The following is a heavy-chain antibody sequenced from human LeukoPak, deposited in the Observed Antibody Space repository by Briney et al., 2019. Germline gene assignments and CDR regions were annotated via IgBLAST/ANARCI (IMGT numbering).Heavy chain of an antibody. D-gene: IGHD6-13*01. V-gene: IGHV3-23*01. Sequence: GGSLRLSCAASGFTVSSNYMSWVRQAPGKGLEWVSTISGTGANTYYADSVKGRFTISRDNSKSTLYLQMNSLRVEDAAVYYCAKRRYDTSSLDWFDPWGQGTLVTVSS. CDR2: ISGTGANT. J-gene: IGHJ5*02. CDR3: AKRRYDTSSLDWFDP. CDR1: GFTVSSNY.